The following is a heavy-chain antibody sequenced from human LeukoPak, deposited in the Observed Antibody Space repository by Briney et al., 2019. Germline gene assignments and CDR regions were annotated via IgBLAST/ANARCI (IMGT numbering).Heavy chain of an antibody. J-gene: IGHJ3*01. D-gene: IGHD2-8*01. CDR3: ATDGNCTNGACYIDDAFDF. CDR1: GYTFTGYY. Sequence: ASVKVSCKASGYTFTGYYMHWVRQAPGDGLEWLGRVDPEDGEADYAAKFQARVTITADTSTQTAHLELSSLTSEDTAVYYCATDGNCTNGACYIDDAFDFWGQGTMITVSS. V-gene: IGHV1-69-2*01. CDR2: VDPEDGEA.